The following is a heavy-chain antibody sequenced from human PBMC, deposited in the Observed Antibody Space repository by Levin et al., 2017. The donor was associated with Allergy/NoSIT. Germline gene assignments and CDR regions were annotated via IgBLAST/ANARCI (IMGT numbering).Heavy chain of an antibody. V-gene: IGHV3-11*05. D-gene: IGHD2-2*01. CDR2: ISSSSSYT. J-gene: IGHJ5*02. CDR1: GFTFSDYY. CDR3: ARDRDIVVVPAAGGNWFDP. Sequence: LSLTCAASGFTFSDYYMSWIRQAPGKGLEWVSYISSSSSYTNYADSVKGRFTISRDNAKNSLFLQMNSLRAEDTAVYYCARDRDIVVVPAAGGNWFDPWGQGTLVTVSS.